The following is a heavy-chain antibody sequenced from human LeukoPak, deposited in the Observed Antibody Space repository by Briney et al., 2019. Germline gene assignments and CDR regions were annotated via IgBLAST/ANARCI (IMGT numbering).Heavy chain of an antibody. J-gene: IGHJ3*02. Sequence: PGGSLRLSCAASGFTFSSYTMNWVRQPPGKGLEWVSNIGTSSTTIYYADSVRGRFTISRENAKNSLYLQMNSLRAGDTAVYYCAGGGGSDSSGDAFDIWGQGTMVTVSS. CDR2: IGTSSTTI. D-gene: IGHD3-22*01. CDR3: AGGGGSDSSGDAFDI. V-gene: IGHV3-48*01. CDR1: GFTFSSYT.